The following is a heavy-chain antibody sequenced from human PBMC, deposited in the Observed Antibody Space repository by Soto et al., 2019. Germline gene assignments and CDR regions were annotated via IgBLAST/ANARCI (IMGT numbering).Heavy chain of an antibody. V-gene: IGHV3-21*01. J-gene: IGHJ4*02. CDR2: ISSSSSYI. CDR3: AREGIAAALDY. CDR1: GFTFSSYS. D-gene: IGHD6-13*01. Sequence: EVQLVESGGGLVKPGGSLRLSCAASGFTFSSYSMNWVRQAPGKGLEWVSSISSSSSYIYYAASVKGRFTSSRDNAKNSLSLRVNSLRAGASAGYYWAREGIAAALDYWGPGTLVSASS.